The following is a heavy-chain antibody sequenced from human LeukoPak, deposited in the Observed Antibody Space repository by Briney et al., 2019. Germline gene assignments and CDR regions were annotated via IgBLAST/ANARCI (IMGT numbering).Heavy chain of an antibody. Sequence: SETLSLTCTVSGGSISSYYWSWIRQPPGKGLEWIGYIYYSGSTNYNPSLKSRVTISVDTSKNQFSLKLGSVTAADAAVYYCARHSRHYYGSGSYSTPPSIDYWGQGTLVTVSS. V-gene: IGHV4-59*08. CDR1: GGSISSYY. D-gene: IGHD3-10*01. CDR3: ARHSRHYYGSGSYSTPPSIDY. J-gene: IGHJ4*02. CDR2: IYYSGST.